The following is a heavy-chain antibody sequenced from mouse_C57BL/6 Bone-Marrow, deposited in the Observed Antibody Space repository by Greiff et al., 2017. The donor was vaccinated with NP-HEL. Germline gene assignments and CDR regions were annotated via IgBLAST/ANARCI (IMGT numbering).Heavy chain of an antibody. CDR3: AREGGYYYGSSPYYYAMDY. D-gene: IGHD1-1*01. CDR1: GYTFTSYW. J-gene: IGHJ4*01. V-gene: IGHV1-7*01. Sequence: QVQLKQSGAELAKPGASVKLSCKASGYTFTSYWMHWVKQRPGQGLEWIGYINPSSGYTKYNQKFKDKATLTADKSSSTAYMQLSSLTYEDSAVYYCAREGGYYYGSSPYYYAMDYWGQGTSVTVSS. CDR2: INPSSGYT.